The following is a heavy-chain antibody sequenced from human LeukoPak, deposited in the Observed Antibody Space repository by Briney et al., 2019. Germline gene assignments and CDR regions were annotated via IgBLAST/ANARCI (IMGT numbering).Heavy chain of an antibody. CDR2: IYTSGST. CDR3: ARFVITMIVVVTQNDAFDI. Sequence: PSETLSLTCTVSGGSISSYYWSWIRQPAGKGLEWIGRIYTSGSTNYNPSLKSRVTMSVDTSKNQFSLKLSSVTAADTAVYYCARFVITMIVVVTQNDAFDIWGQGTMVTVSS. CDR1: GGSISSYY. D-gene: IGHD3-22*01. V-gene: IGHV4-4*07. J-gene: IGHJ3*02.